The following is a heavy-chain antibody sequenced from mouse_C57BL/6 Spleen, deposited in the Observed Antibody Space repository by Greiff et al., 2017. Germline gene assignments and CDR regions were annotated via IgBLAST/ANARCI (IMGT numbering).Heavy chain of an antibody. V-gene: IGHV1-80*01. CDR3: ARGGGNLDY. Sequence: VQLQQSGAELVKPGASVKISCKASGYAFSSYWMNWVKQRSGKGLEWIGQIYPGDGDTNYNGKFKGKATLTADKSSSTAYMQLSSLTSEDSAVYFCARGGGNLDYWGQGTTLTVSS. CDR2: IYPGDGDT. CDR1: GYAFSSYW. D-gene: IGHD1-1*02. J-gene: IGHJ2*01.